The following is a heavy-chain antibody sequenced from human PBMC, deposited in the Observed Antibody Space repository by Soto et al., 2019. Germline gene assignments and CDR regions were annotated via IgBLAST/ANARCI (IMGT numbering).Heavy chain of an antibody. CDR2: ISWISGRI. D-gene: IGHD3-16*01. Sequence: EMQLVESGGGLVQPGMSLRLSCAASGFTFDDYAMYWVRQVPGKGLEWVSGISWISGRIGYADSVKGRFTISRDNAKNSLYLQMNSLRPEDTALYYCTKARLWGGDGYNSYYYNAMDVWGQGTTVTVSS. J-gene: IGHJ6*02. V-gene: IGHV3-9*01. CDR3: TKARLWGGDGYNSYYYNAMDV. CDR1: GFTFDDYA.